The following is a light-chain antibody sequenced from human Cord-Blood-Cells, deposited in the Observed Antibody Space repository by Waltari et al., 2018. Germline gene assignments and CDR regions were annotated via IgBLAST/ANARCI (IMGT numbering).Light chain of an antibody. CDR3: QVWDSSSDHWV. CDR1: NIGSKR. Sequence: SYVLTQPPSVSVAPGKTARITCGGNNIGSKRVHWYQQKPGQAPVLVIYYDSDRPSGXXXXXXXXXXXXXXXXXISRVEAGDEAVSYCQVWDSSSDHWVFGGGTKLTVL. V-gene: IGLV3-21*04. CDR2: YDS. J-gene: IGLJ3*02.